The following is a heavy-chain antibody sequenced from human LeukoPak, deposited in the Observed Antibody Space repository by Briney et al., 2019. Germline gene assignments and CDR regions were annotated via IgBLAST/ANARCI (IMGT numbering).Heavy chain of an antibody. CDR3: AKATGYYYDSSGYS. Sequence: GGSMRLSCAASGFTFSSYGMHWVRQAPGKGLGWVGVIWYDGSNKYYAGSVKGRFTIPRDNSKNTLYLQMNSLRAEDTAVYYCAKATGYYYDSSGYSWGQGTLVTVSS. D-gene: IGHD3-22*01. V-gene: IGHV3-33*06. J-gene: IGHJ5*02. CDR1: GFTFSSYG. CDR2: IWYDGSNK.